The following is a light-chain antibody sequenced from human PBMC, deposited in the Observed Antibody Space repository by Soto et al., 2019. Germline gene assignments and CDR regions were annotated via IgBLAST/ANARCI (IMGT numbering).Light chain of an antibody. CDR1: QSIRTY. CDR3: QQSSSTPRT. V-gene: IGKV1-39*01. Sequence: DIQMTQSPSSLSASVGDRVTISCRASQSIRTYLNWYQQKPGKAPHLLIYAASTLQGGVPSRFSGSGSGTDFTLTISSLQPEDFATYYCQQSSSTPRTFGQGTRLEI. CDR2: AAS. J-gene: IGKJ2*02.